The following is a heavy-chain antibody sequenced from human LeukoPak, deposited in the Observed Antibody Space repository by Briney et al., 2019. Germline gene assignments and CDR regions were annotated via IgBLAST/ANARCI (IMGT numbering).Heavy chain of an antibody. CDR3: ARANRYSSSWYEGFDY. CDR2: IIPYNGNT. V-gene: IGHV1-18*04. CDR1: GYTFTSYG. D-gene: IGHD6-13*01. Sequence: ASVKVSCKASGYTFTSYGISWVRQAPGQGREWMGSIIPYNGNTNYAQKLQDRVTMTTDTSTSTAYMDLRSLRSDDTAIYFCARANRYSSSWYEGFDYWGQGTLVTVSS. J-gene: IGHJ4*02.